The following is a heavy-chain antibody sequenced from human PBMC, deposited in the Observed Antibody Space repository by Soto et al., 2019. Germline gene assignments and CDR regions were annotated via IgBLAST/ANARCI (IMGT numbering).Heavy chain of an antibody. CDR3: AKEGPYSSGWYAEYYGMDV. D-gene: IGHD6-19*01. V-gene: IGHV4-34*01. J-gene: IGHJ6*02. Sequence: SETLSLTCAVYGGSFSGYYWSWIRQPPGKGLEWIGEINHSGSTNYNPSLKSRVTISVDTSKNQFSLKLSSVTAADTAVYYCAKEGPYSSGWYAEYYGMDVWGQGITVTVSS. CDR1: GGSFSGYY. CDR2: INHSGST.